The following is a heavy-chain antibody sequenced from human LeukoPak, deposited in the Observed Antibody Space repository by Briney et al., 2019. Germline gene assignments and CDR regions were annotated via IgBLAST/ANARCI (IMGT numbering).Heavy chain of an antibody. Sequence: SSETLSLTCTVSGGSISSYYRSWIRQPPGKGLEWIGYIYYSGSTNYNPSLKSRVTISVDTSKNQFSLKLSSVTAADTAVYYCARLFPSYDYVWGSYRINAFDIWGQGTMVTVSS. CDR3: ARLFPSYDYVWGSYRINAFDI. CDR2: IYYSGST. CDR1: GGSISSYY. D-gene: IGHD3-16*02. J-gene: IGHJ3*02. V-gene: IGHV4-59*08.